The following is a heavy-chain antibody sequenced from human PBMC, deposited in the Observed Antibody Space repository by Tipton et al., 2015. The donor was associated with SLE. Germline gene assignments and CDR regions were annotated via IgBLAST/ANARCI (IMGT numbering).Heavy chain of an antibody. D-gene: IGHD3-10*01. CDR1: GASINSNF. J-gene: IGHJ3*02. Sequence: TLSLTCTVSGASINSNFWSWIRQSPGKGLEWIGYIYYSGSTNYNPSLKSRVTISVDTSKNQFSLKLSSVTAADTAVYYCARDQRELLWFGELKGDDAFDIWGQGTMVTVSS. CDR2: IYYSGST. CDR3: ARDQRELLWFGELKGDDAFDI. V-gene: IGHV4-59*01.